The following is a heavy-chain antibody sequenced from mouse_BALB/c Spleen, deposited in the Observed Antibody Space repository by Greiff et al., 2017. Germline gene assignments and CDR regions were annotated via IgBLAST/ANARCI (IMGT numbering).Heavy chain of an antibody. V-gene: IGHV3-2*02. CDR2: ISYSGST. D-gene: IGHD1-1*01. Sequence: VQLKQSGPGLVKPSQSLSLTCTVTGYSITSDYAWNWIRQFPGNKLEWMGYISYSGSTSYNPSLKSRISITRDTSKNQFFLQLNSVTTEDTATYYCARGGSNAMDYWGQGTSVTVSS. CDR1: GYSITSDYA. J-gene: IGHJ4*01. CDR3: ARGGSNAMDY.